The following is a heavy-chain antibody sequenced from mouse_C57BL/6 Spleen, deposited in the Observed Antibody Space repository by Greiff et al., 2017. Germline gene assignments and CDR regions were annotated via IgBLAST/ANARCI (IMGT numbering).Heavy chain of an antibody. Sequence: QVHVKQSGAELVKPGASVKISCKASGYAFSSYWMNWVKQRPGKGLEWIGQIYPGDGDTNYNGKFKGKATLTADKSSSTAYMQLSSLTSEDSAVYFCARGGTGSWAMDYWGQGTSVTVSS. CDR1: GYAFSSYW. J-gene: IGHJ4*01. V-gene: IGHV1-80*01. CDR2: IYPGDGDT. D-gene: IGHD2-14*01. CDR3: ARGGTGSWAMDY.